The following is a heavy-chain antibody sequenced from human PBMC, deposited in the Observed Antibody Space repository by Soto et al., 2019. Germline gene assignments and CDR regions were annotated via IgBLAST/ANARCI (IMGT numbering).Heavy chain of an antibody. CDR1: GFTFSNYV. Sequence: PGGSLRLSCAASGFTFSNYVMTWVRQAPGKGLEWVSSLSGSGGSTYYADSVKGRFTVSRANSKNTLYLQMNSLRVEDTAVYYCAKDGYHDSSGYLSYYGMDIWGQGTTVTVSS. CDR3: AKDGYHDSSGYLSYYGMDI. J-gene: IGHJ6*02. D-gene: IGHD3-22*01. V-gene: IGHV3-23*01. CDR2: LSGSGGST.